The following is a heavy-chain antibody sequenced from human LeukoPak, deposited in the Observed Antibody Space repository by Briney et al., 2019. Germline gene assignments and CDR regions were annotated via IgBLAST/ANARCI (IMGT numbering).Heavy chain of an antibody. CDR1: GFTLSTYA. CDR2: ISHDGSSE. V-gene: IGHV3-30*03. J-gene: IGHJ4*02. CDR3: ASRFEWLSSFDY. D-gene: IGHD3-3*01. Sequence: PGGSLRLSCAASGFTLSTYAMHWVRQAPGKGLEWVALISHDGSSEYYADSMKGRFTISRDNSKNTFYLQMNSLRAEDTAVYYCASRFEWLSSFDYWGQGTLVTVSS.